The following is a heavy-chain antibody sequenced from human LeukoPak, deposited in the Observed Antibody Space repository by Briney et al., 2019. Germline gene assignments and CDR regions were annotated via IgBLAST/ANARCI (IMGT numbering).Heavy chain of an antibody. Sequence: TGGSLRLSCAASGFTFSSYWMHWVRQAPGKGLVWVSRINSDGSSTSYADSVKGRFTISRDNSKSTLYLQMNSLRAEDTAVYYCAKGGSLTTVTHFDYWGQGTLVTVSS. D-gene: IGHD4-17*01. J-gene: IGHJ4*02. CDR3: AKGGSLTTVTHFDY. V-gene: IGHV3-74*01. CDR2: INSDGSST. CDR1: GFTFSSYW.